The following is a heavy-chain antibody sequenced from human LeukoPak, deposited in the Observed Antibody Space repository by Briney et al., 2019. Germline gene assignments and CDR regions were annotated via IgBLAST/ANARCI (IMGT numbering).Heavy chain of an antibody. Sequence: GGSLRLSCAASGFTFSTYGMHWVRQAPGKGLEWVAFMWYDGSNKYYADSVKGRFTISRDNSKNTLYLQMNSLRAEDTALYYCAKGAASHSSSSDIWGQGTMVTVSS. CDR1: GFTFSTYG. CDR3: AKGAASHSSSSDI. J-gene: IGHJ3*02. D-gene: IGHD6-6*01. V-gene: IGHV3-30*02. CDR2: MWYDGSNK.